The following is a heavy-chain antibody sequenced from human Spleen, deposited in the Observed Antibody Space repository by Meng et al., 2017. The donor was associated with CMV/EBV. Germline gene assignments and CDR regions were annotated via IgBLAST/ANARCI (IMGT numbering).Heavy chain of an antibody. Sequence: SETLSLTCTVSGGSISSYYWNWIRQPPGKGLEWIGYIYYTGSTNYNPSLKSRVTISVDTSKKQFSLKLSSVTAADAAVYYCARGVLQRRVNWFDTWGQGTLVTVSS. CDR2: IYYTGST. CDR1: GGSISSYY. CDR3: ARGVLQRRVNWFDT. J-gene: IGHJ5*02. V-gene: IGHV4-59*01.